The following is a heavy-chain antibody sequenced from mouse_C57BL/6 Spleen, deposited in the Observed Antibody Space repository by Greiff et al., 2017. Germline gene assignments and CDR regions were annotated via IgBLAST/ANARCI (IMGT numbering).Heavy chain of an antibody. CDR3: ARSTVEYYFDY. Sequence: QVQLQQPGAELVRPGTSVKLSCKASGYTFTSYWMHWVKQRPGQGLEWIGVIDPSDSYTNYNQKFKGKATLTVDTSSSKAYMQLSSLTSEYSAVYYYARSTVEYYFDYWGQGTTLTVSS. V-gene: IGHV1-59*01. CDR1: GYTFTSYW. J-gene: IGHJ2*01. CDR2: IDPSDSYT. D-gene: IGHD1-1*01.